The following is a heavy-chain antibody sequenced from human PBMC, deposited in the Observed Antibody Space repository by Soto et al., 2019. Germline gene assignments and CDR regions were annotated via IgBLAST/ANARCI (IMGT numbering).Heavy chain of an antibody. CDR1: GFTFSSYG. CDR2: IWYDGSNK. V-gene: IGHV3-33*01. Sequence: QVQLVESGGGVVQPGRSPRLSCAASGFTFSSYGMHWVRQAPGKGLEWVAVIWYDGSNKYYADSVKGRFTISRDNSKNTLYLQMNSLRAEDTAVYYCAREGYFGEFDYWGQGTLVTVSS. CDR3: AREGYFGEFDY. D-gene: IGHD3-9*01. J-gene: IGHJ4*02.